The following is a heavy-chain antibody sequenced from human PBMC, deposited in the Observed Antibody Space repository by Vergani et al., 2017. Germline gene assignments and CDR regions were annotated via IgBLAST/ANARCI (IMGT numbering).Heavy chain of an antibody. CDR3: ARVGATDTLYYYYGMDV. CDR1: GGSISSGSYY. Sequence: QVQLQESGPGLVKPSQTLSLTCTVSGGSISSGSYYWSWIRQPAGKGLEWIGRIYTSGSTNYNPSLKSRVTISVDTSKYQFSLKLSSVTAADTAVYYCARVGATDTLYYYYGMDVWGQGTTVTVSS. D-gene: IGHD1-26*01. V-gene: IGHV4-61*02. CDR2: IYTSGST. J-gene: IGHJ6*02.